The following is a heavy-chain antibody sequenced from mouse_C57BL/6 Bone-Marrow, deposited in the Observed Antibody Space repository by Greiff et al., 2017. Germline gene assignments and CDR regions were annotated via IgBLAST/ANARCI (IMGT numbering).Heavy chain of an antibody. CDR2: IDPSDSYT. Sequence: QVQLQQSGAELVKPGASVKLSCKASGYTFTSYWMQWVKQRPGQGLEWIGEIDPSDSYTNYNQKFKGKATLTVDTSSSTAYMQLSSLTSADSAVYYCAIYFDYWGQGTTLTVSS. CDR1: GYTFTSYW. V-gene: IGHV1-50*01. CDR3: AIYFDY. J-gene: IGHJ2*01.